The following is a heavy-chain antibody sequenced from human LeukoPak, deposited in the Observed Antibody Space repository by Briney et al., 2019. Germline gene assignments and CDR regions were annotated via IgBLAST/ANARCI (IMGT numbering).Heavy chain of an antibody. V-gene: IGHV3-30*18. Sequence: GGSLRLSCAASGFTLSSYGMHWVRQAPGKGLEWVAVISYAGSNKYYVDSVKGRFTISRDNSKNTLYLQMNSLRAEDTAVYYCAKDSLRWSYFYYGMDVWGQGTTVTVSS. D-gene: IGHD4-23*01. CDR2: ISYAGSNK. CDR3: AKDSLRWSYFYYGMDV. J-gene: IGHJ6*02. CDR1: GFTLSSYG.